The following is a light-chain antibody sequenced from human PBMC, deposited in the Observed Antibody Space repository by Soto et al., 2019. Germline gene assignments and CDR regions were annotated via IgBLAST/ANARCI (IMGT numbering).Light chain of an antibody. Sequence: QSVLTQPPSASGTPGQRVTISCSGGTSNIGNNYVYWYQQLPDAAPKLLIYSNEQPPSGVPARFSGSKSGTSASLAIKGLRSEDEADYYCAGWDDSLCGRVLGGGTQLTVL. CDR2: SNE. V-gene: IGLV1-47*02. J-gene: IGLJ3*02. CDR1: TSNIGNNY. CDR3: AGWDDSLCGRV.